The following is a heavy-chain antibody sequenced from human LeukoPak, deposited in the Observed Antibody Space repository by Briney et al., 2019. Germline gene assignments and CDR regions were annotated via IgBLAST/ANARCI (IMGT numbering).Heavy chain of an antibody. Sequence: PGGSLRLSCAASGFTFNDYWMSWVRQAPGKGLEWVANIKPDENEKYYVASVKGRFTVSRDNARNSLFLQMDSLRAEDTAVYYCARGGSNRYADWGQGTLVTVCS. V-gene: IGHV3-7*01. D-gene: IGHD6-13*01. CDR1: GFTFNDYW. CDR3: ARGGSNRYAD. CDR2: IKPDENEK. J-gene: IGHJ4*02.